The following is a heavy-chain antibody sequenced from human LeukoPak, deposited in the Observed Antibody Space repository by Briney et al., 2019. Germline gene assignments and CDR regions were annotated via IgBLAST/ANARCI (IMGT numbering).Heavy chain of an antibody. D-gene: IGHD3-22*01. V-gene: IGHV4-61*02. CDR3: ARASYSYDINGWVPFDY. CDR2: IYTSGST. CDR1: GGSISSSSYY. J-gene: IGHJ4*02. Sequence: ASETLSLTCTVSGGSISSSSYYWSWIRQPAGKGLEWIGRIYTSGSTNYNPSLKSRVTISGDTSKNQFSLRLSSVTAADTAVYYCARASYSYDINGWVPFDYWDQGTLVTVSS.